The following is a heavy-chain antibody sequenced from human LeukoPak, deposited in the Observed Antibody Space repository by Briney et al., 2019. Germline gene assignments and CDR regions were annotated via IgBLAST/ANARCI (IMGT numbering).Heavy chain of an antibody. J-gene: IGHJ4*02. D-gene: IGHD6-19*01. Sequence: WPLRLSCAASGFTVSSYWMYWVRQAPGKGVVWVSRICDDGSTTTTSVTVKGRFTISRDNTKNTRYLQMNSLRAEDTAVYYCARPTVQTSGWLGYWGQGTPVTVSS. CDR3: ARPTVQTSGWLGY. V-gene: IGHV3-74*01. CDR1: GFTVSSYW. CDR2: ICDDGSTT.